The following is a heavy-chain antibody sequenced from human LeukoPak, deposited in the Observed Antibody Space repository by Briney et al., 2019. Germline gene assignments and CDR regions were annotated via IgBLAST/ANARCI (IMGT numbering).Heavy chain of an antibody. V-gene: IGHV1-2*02. J-gene: IGHJ4*02. D-gene: IGHD4-11*01. CDR3: ARDRDYSKTERGFDY. CDR1: GHTFTDYY. CDR2: INPDSGET. Sequence: ASVKLSCKTSGHTFTDYYIHWVRQAPGQGLEWMRWINPDSGETKSAKKFQGRVTMTGDTSISTAYMELSRVTSDDTAVYYCARDRDYSKTERGFDYWGQGTLVTVSS.